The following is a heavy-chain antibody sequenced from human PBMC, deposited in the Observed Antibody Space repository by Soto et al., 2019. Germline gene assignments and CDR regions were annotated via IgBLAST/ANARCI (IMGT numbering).Heavy chain of an antibody. J-gene: IGHJ4*02. V-gene: IGHV4-4*02. CDR2: IYYTGAT. Sequence: QVELQESGPRLVKSSGTLSLTCEVSSGSISTGNWWSWGRQPPGKGLEWIGEIYYTGATNYNPSLKIRFTMTIDKSTDQFSLILTSATDADTAVYYCARVFSPGSGCMYCFDFWGQGLLVSVSP. CDR3: ARVFSPGSGCMYCFDF. CDR1: SGSISTGNW. D-gene: IGHD6-25*01.